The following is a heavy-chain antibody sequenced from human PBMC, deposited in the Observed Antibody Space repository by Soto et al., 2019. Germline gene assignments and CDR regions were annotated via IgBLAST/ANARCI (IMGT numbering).Heavy chain of an antibody. V-gene: IGHV4-30-4*01. CDR3: ASGGGYYDFWSGYRPYGMDV. CDR2: IYYGGST. J-gene: IGHJ6*02. D-gene: IGHD3-3*01. Sequence: KPSETLSLTCTVSGGSISSGDYYWSWIRQPPGKGLEWIGYIYYGGSTYYNPSLKSRVTISVDTSKNQFSLKLSSVTAADTAVYYCASGGGYYDFWSGYRPYGMDVWGQGTTVTVSS. CDR1: GGSISSGDYY.